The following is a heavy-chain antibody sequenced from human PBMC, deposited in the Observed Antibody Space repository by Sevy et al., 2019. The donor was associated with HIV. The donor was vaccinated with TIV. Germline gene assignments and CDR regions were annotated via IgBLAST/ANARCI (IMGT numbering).Heavy chain of an antibody. D-gene: IGHD2-2*01. CDR2: ISYDGSNK. Sequence: GGSLRLSCAASGFTFSSYAMHWVRQAPGKGLEWVAVISYDGSNKYYADSVKGRFTISRDNSKNTLYVQMNSLRAEDTAVYYCARDRWGYCSSTSCQGGGDFDIWGQGTMVTVSS. V-gene: IGHV3-30*04. J-gene: IGHJ3*02. CDR3: ARDRWGYCSSTSCQGGGDFDI. CDR1: GFTFSSYA.